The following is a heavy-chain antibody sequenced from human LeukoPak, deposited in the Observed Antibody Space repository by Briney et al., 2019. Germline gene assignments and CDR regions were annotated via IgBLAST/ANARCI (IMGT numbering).Heavy chain of an antibody. J-gene: IGHJ4*02. Sequence: PSETLSLTCTVSGGSISSYYWSWIRQPAGKGLEWIGRIFTSGSTIYNPSLKSRVTMSVDTSRIQFSLKLSSVTAADTAVYYCARGSGSGSYYNGFDYWGQGTLVTVSS. D-gene: IGHD3-10*01. CDR2: IFTSGST. V-gene: IGHV4-4*07. CDR3: ARGSGSGSYYNGFDY. CDR1: GGSISSYY.